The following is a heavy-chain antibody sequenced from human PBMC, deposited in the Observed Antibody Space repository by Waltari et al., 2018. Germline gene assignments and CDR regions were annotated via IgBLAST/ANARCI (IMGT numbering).Heavy chain of an antibody. D-gene: IGHD7-27*01. Sequence: EVQLVESGGGLVKPGGSLRLSCPPSESRLSRNSMNWVRQAPGKGLEWVSSSSSTSTYTHYADSVKGRFTISRDNAKNSLYLQMNSLRGDDTAVYYCARGGWGFSLDYWGQGTLVTFSS. CDR1: ESRLSRNS. J-gene: IGHJ4*02. CDR2: SSSTSTYT. CDR3: ARGGWGFSLDY. V-gene: IGHV3-21*01.